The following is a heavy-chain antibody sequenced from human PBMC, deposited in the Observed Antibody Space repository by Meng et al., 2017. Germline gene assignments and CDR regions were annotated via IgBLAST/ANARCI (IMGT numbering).Heavy chain of an antibody. D-gene: IGHD2-2*01. CDR3: ARRGVTYCSRTDCRPTWFDP. Sequence: GESLKISCAASGFTFSDHFMAWIRQAPGKGLEWVSYISGSGDTIQYADSVKGRFTISRDNAKNSLFLQMNSLGAEDTALYYCARRGVTYCSRTDCRPTWFDPWGQGTLVTVSS. CDR2: ISGSGDTI. V-gene: IGHV3-11*04. J-gene: IGHJ5*02. CDR1: GFTFSDHF.